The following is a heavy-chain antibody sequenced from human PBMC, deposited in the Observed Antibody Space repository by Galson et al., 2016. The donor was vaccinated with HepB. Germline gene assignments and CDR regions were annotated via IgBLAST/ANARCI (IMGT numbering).Heavy chain of an antibody. J-gene: IGHJ6*04. CDR2: IYHSGTS. CDR3: ARAYYDFRSASNYGMDV. V-gene: IGHV4-30-2*06. D-gene: IGHD3-3*01. CDR1: GGSISNGAYS. Sequence: TLFLTCAVSGGSISNGAYSWSWIRQSPGKGLECIGYIYHSGTSYYSPSLKRRVTISVDRSKNQFSLKLRSVTAADTAVYYCARAYYDFRSASNYGMDVWGKGTTVIVSS.